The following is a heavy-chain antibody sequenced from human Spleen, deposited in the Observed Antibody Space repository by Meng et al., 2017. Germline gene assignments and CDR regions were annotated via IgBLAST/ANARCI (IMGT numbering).Heavy chain of an antibody. CDR3: VRGVRVMSDAFDV. V-gene: IGHV3-15*01. Sequence: GGSRRLSFAASGFTFSSYWMSWVRQAPGKRLEWVGRVKSRADDGTTDYAAPVKGRFTSSTDELKNTVYLQMNSLKTEDTAVYYCVRGVRVMSDAFDVWGQGTMVTVSS. CDR1: GFTFSSYW. D-gene: IGHD3-10*01. J-gene: IGHJ3*01. CDR2: VKSRADDGTT.